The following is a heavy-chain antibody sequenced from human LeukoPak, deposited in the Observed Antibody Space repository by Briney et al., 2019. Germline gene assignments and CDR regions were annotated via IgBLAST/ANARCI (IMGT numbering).Heavy chain of an antibody. CDR1: GFTFSSYG. CDR2: IRYDGSNK. CDR3: AKDPGYYYDSSGYYGPFDY. V-gene: IGHV3-30*02. J-gene: IGHJ4*02. D-gene: IGHD3-22*01. Sequence: GGSLRLSCAASGFTFSSYGMHWVRQAPGKGLEWVAFIRYDGSNKYYADSVKGRFTISRDNSKNTLYLQMNSLRAEDTAVYYCAKDPGYYYDSSGYYGPFDYWGQGTLVTVSS.